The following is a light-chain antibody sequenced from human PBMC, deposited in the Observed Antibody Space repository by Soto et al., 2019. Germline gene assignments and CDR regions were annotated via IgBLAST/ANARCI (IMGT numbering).Light chain of an antibody. CDR3: HQRSNWPPT. J-gene: IGKJ5*01. CDR1: QSVSSY. V-gene: IGKV3-11*01. Sequence: EIVLTQSPATLFLSPGERATLSCRASQSVSSYLAWYQQKPGQAPRLLIYDASNRASGIPARFSGSGSGTDFTLTISSLEPEDFAVYYCHQRSNWPPTFGQGTRLEIK. CDR2: DAS.